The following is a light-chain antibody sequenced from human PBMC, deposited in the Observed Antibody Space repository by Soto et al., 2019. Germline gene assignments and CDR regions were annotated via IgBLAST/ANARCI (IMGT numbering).Light chain of an antibody. J-gene: IGKJ1*01. CDR2: DAS. CDR1: QSISSR. Sequence: EIQMTQSPSTLSVSSGERATIPCRASQSISSRLAWYQQKPGKAPRLLIYDASTRESGIPARFRGSGSGTEFTLTISSLQPDDFEPYYCQHYNSYPSAFGQGTKVDIK. V-gene: IGKV1-5*01. CDR3: QHYNSYPSA.